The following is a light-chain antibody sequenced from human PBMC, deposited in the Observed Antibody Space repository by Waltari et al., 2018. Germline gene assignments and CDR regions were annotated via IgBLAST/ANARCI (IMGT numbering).Light chain of an antibody. CDR3: QQRSTWPLT. Sequence: EIVLTQSPATLSVPPGETATLSRWASQNSNTVIVCYQQKPGQAPRPLIYDSSNSATGIPARFSGSGSGTDFTLTISSLEAEDYAVYYGQQRSTWPLTFGGGTRVEIK. CDR2: DSS. V-gene: IGKV3-11*01. CDR1: QNSNTV. J-gene: IGKJ4*01.